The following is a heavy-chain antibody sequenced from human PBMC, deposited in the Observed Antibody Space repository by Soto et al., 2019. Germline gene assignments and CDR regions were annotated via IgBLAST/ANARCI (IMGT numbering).Heavy chain of an antibody. CDR1: GGSFSGYY. V-gene: IGHV4-34*01. CDR3: ARVTTYYYGMDV. Sequence: QVQLQQWGAGLLKPSETLSLTCAVYGGSFSGYYWSWIRQPPGKGLEWIGEINHSGSTNYNPSLKSRVTISVDTSKTQFSLKLSSVTAADTAVYYCARVTTYYYGMDVWGQGTTVTVSS. J-gene: IGHJ6*02. CDR2: INHSGST.